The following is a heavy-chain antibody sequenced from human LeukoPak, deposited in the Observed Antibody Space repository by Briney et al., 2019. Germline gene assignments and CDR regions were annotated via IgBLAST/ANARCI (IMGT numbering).Heavy chain of an antibody. CDR1: GASISSRY. CDR2: IYYSVRT. CDR3: ARDQTYYYDSSGYP. J-gene: IGHJ5*02. D-gene: IGHD3-22*01. Sequence: SETLSLTCSVSGASISSRYWSWIRQPPGKGLEWIGYIYYSVRTNYNPSLKSRVTISVDMPNNQFSLKMSSVTAADTAVYYCARDQTYYYDSSGYPWGQGTLVTVSS. V-gene: IGHV4-59*11.